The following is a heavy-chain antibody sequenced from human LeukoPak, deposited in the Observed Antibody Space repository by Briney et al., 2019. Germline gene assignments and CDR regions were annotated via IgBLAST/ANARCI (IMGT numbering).Heavy chain of an antibody. V-gene: IGHV3-74*01. D-gene: IGHD1-1*01. J-gene: IGHJ4*02. CDR1: GFTFSSYW. CDR3: ASFAISTTRIFDY. Sequence: GGSLRLSCAASGFTFSSYWMHWVRQAPGKGLVWVSRINSDGSSTSYADSVKGRFTISRDNAKNTLYLQMNSLRAEDTAVYYCASFAISTTRIFDYWGQGTLVTVSS. CDR2: INSDGSST.